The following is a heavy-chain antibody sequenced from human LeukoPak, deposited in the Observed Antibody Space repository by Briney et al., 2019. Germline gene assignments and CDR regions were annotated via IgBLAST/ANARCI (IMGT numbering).Heavy chain of an antibody. D-gene: IGHD3-3*01. CDR2: INTNTGNP. Sequence: ASVKVSCKASGYTFTNYAMNWVRQAPGQGLEWMGWINTNTGNPTYAQGFTGRFVFSLDTSVSTAYLQISSLKAEDTAVYYCARDAPDGGVSKFDYWGQGTLVTVSS. J-gene: IGHJ4*02. CDR3: ARDAPDGGVSKFDY. V-gene: IGHV7-4-1*02. CDR1: GYTFTNYA.